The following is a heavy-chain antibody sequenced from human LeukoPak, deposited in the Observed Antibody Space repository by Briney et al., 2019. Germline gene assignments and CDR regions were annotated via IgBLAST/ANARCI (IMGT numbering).Heavy chain of an antibody. J-gene: IGHJ4*02. Sequence: SETLSLTCAVSGGSISSNSYYWGWIRQPPGKGLEWIGSIFYSGNTYDNPSLKSRVTISVDTSKNQFSLKLNSVTAADTAVYYCARHRSKWLQSSFDYWGQGTLVTVSS. CDR3: ARHRSKWLQSSFDY. CDR1: GGSISSNSYY. V-gene: IGHV4-39*01. CDR2: IFYSGNT. D-gene: IGHD5-24*01.